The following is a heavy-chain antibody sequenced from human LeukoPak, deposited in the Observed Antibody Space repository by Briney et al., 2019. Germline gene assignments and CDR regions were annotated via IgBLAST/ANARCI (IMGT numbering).Heavy chain of an antibody. CDR2: ISTSGTYT. CDR1: GFTFSMHG. Sequence: PGGSLRLSCAASGFTFSMHGMNWVRQAPGKGLEWVASISTSGTYTYYADSLKGRFIISRDNAKNSLYLQMNSLRAEDTAVYYCAGAYGDYVGGAYWGQGTLVTVSS. V-gene: IGHV3-21*01. J-gene: IGHJ4*02. D-gene: IGHD4-17*01. CDR3: AGAYGDYVGGAY.